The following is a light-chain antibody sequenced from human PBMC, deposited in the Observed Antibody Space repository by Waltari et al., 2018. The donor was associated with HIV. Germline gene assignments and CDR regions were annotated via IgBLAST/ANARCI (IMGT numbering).Light chain of an antibody. CDR1: TSNIGKNY. CDR3: GTWDSSLSAYV. CDR2: END. J-gene: IGLJ1*01. Sequence: QSILTRPPSVSAAPGHNVTISCSGTTSNIGKNYVSWYQHLPGKPPNLLIFENDKRPSEMPDRFSGLKSGTSATLGIIGLQPGDEADYFCGTWDSSLSAYVFTTGTKVTV. V-gene: IGLV1-51*02.